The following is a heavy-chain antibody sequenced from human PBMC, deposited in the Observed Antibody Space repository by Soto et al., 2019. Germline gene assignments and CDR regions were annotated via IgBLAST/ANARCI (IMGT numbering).Heavy chain of an antibody. Sequence: VGSLRLSCQASGLNFRMYEMHWVRKAPGKGLEWVSYISSSGLTTYYADFAEGRFTISRDNAKDSLYLHLNSLRVGDTAVYYCARYGTRGDWWGLGTQVTVSS. D-gene: IGHD3-10*01. CDR1: GLNFRMYE. V-gene: IGHV3-48*03. J-gene: IGHJ5*01. CDR2: ISSSGLTT. CDR3: ARYGTRGDW.